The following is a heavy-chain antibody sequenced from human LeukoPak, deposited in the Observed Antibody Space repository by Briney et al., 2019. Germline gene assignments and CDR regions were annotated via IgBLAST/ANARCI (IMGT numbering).Heavy chain of an antibody. Sequence: PSETLSLTCTVSGGSISSGSYYWSWIRQPAGKGLEWIGRIYTSGSTYYNPSLKSRVTMSVDTSKNQFSLKLSSVTAADTAVYYCARHWLRGEPKPGYMDVWGKGTTVTVSS. D-gene: IGHD1-14*01. CDR2: IYTSGST. CDR1: GGSISSGSYY. V-gene: IGHV4-61*02. J-gene: IGHJ6*03. CDR3: ARHWLRGEPKPGYMDV.